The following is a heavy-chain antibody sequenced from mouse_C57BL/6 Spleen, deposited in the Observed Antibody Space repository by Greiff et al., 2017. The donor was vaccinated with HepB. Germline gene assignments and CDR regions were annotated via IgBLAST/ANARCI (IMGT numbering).Heavy chain of an antibody. CDR2: ISSGSSTI. J-gene: IGHJ1*03. CDR3: ARPHYDYDEGWYFDV. V-gene: IGHV5-17*01. CDR1: GFTFSDYG. Sequence: EVHLVESGGGLVKPGGSLKLSCAASGFTFSDYGMHWVRQAPEKGLEWVAYISSGSSTIYYADTVKGRFTISRDNAKNTLFLQMTSLRSEDTAMYYCARPHYDYDEGWYFDVWGTGTTVTVSS. D-gene: IGHD2-4*01.